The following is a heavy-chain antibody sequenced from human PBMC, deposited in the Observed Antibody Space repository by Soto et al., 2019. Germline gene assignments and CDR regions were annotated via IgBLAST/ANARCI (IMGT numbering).Heavy chain of an antibody. D-gene: IGHD3-3*01. CDR1: GYTFTTYA. J-gene: IGHJ4*02. CDR2: INVGNGNT. Sequence: ASVKVSCKASGYTFTTYAVHWVRQAPGQRLEWMGWINVGNGNTKYSQKFQGRVTITRDTSASTAYMELSSLRSEDAAVYYCAREILYDFWSGPGATPFDYWGQGTLVTVSS. V-gene: IGHV1-3*01. CDR3: AREILYDFWSGPGATPFDY.